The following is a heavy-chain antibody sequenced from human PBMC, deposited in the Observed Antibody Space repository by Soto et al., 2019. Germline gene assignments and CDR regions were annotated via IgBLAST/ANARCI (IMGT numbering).Heavy chain of an antibody. CDR2: MNPNSGNT. V-gene: IGHV1-8*01. D-gene: IGHD3-3*01. Sequence: GASVKVSCKASGYTFTSYDINWVRQATGQGLEWMGWMNPNSGNTGYAQKFQGRVTMTRNTSISTAYMELSSLRSEDTAVYYCARRSYDFWSGYDERRFDYWGQGTLVTVSS. CDR3: ARRSYDFWSGYDERRFDY. CDR1: GYTFTSYD. J-gene: IGHJ4*02.